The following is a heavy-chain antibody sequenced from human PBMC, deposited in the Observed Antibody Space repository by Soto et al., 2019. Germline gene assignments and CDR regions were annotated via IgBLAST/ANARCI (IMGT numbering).Heavy chain of an antibody. CDR1: GGSISSSNW. CDR3: ARVAGQQLVQDDYYYYYGMDV. V-gene: IGHV4-4*02. J-gene: IGHJ6*02. CDR2: IYHSGST. D-gene: IGHD6-13*01. Sequence: SETLSLTCAVSGGSISSSNWWSWVRQPPGKGLEWIGEIYHSGSTNYNPSLKSRVTISVDKSKNQFSLKLSSVTAADTAVYYCARVAGQQLVQDDYYYYYGMDVWGQGTTVT.